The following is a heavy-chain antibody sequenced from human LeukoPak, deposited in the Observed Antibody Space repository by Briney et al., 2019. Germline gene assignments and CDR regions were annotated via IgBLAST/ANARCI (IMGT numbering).Heavy chain of an antibody. D-gene: IGHD6-19*01. CDR2: INPNSGGT. CDR1: GYTFTGYY. CDR3: ARGVTTYSSGWYFRPPSDY. V-gene: IGHV1-2*02. J-gene: IGHJ4*02. Sequence: ASVTVSCKASGYTFTGYYMHWVRQAPGQGLEWMGWINPNSGGTNYAQKFQGRVTMTRDTSISTAYMELSRLRSDDTAVYYCARGVTTYSSGWYFRPPSDYWGQGTLVTVSS.